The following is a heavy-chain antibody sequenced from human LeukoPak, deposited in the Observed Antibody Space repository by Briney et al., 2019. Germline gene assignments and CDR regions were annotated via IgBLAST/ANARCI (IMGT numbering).Heavy chain of an antibody. CDR2: ITGDGSDI. CDR1: GFTFNKYW. V-gene: IGHV3-74*01. D-gene: IGHD4-17*01. J-gene: IGHJ5*02. Sequence: PGGSLRLSCEASGFTFNKYWMHWVRQAPGKGLVWVSRITGDGSDIAYADSVKGRFTVSRDDAKNILFLQMTSLRVEDTAIYYCARDAYTTTSNWLDPWGQGTLVTVSS. CDR3: ARDAYTTTSNWLDP.